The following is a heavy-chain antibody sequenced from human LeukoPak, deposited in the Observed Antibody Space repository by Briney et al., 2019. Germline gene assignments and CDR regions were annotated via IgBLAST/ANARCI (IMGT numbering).Heavy chain of an antibody. CDR2: IKQDGSEK. J-gene: IGHJ3*02. CDR1: GFTFSSYW. D-gene: IGHD2-15*01. Sequence: GGSLRLSCAASGFTFSSYWMSWVRQAPGKGLEWVANIKQDGSEKYYVDSVRGRFTISRDNAKNSLYLQMHSLRAEDTAVYYCARVSDYSRAFDIWGQGTMVTVSS. CDR3: ARVSDYSRAFDI. V-gene: IGHV3-7*01.